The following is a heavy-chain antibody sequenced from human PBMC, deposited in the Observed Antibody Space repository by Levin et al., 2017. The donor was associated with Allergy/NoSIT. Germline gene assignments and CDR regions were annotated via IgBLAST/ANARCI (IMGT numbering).Heavy chain of an antibody. CDR2: ISRSGDTT. Sequence: GGSLRLSCAASGFTFNSYAMTWVRQAPGKGLEWVSSISRSGDTTYYADSVKGRLFTSRDNSKNTLYLQMNSLRAEDTALYYCAKESVVDPTGIGSLDYWGQGTLVSVSS. CDR3: AKESVVDPTGIGSLDY. V-gene: IGHV3-23*01. CDR1: GFTFNSYA. J-gene: IGHJ4*02. D-gene: IGHD3-22*01.